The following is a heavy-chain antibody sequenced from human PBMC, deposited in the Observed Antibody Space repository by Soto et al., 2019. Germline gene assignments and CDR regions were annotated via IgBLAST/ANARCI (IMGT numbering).Heavy chain of an antibody. CDR1: GYTFTGYY. CDR2: INPNSGGT. D-gene: IGHD2-8*01. V-gene: IGHV1-2*02. CDR3: ARGLDCNGVCYLLYYYYYYGMDV. J-gene: IGHJ6*02. Sequence: QVQLVQSGAEVKKPGASVKVSCKASGYTFTGYYMHWVRQAPGQGLEWMGWINPNSGGTNYAQKFQGRVTMTRDTSISTAYMELSRLRSDDTAVYYCARGLDCNGVCYLLYYYYYYGMDVWGQGTTVTVSS.